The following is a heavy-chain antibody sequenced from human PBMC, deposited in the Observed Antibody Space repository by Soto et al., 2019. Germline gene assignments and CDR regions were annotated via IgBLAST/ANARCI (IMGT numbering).Heavy chain of an antibody. V-gene: IGHV3-15*01. CDR1: GFTFSNAW. D-gene: IGHD3-22*01. CDR3: TTGLSNGYYNFDY. CDR2: IKGEADGGTT. J-gene: IGHJ4*02. Sequence: HLVESGGGLVKTGGSLRLSCAASGFTFSNAWMSWVRQAPGKGLEWVGRIKGEADGGTTDYAAPVKGRITISRDHSKDTLYLQMNSLKTEDTAVYYCTTGLSNGYYNFDYWGQGTPVTVSS.